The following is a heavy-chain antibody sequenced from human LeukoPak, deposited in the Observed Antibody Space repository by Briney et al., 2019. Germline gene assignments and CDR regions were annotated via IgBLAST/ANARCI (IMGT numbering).Heavy chain of an antibody. CDR3: ARDPLLGYCSGGSCYAIDY. CDR2: IIPIFGTA. D-gene: IGHD2-15*01. J-gene: IGHJ4*02. CDR1: GGTFSSYA. Sequence: SVRVSCKASGGTFSSYAISWVRQAPGQGLEWMGRIIPIFGTANYAQKFQGRVTITTDESTSTAYMELSSLRSEDTAVYYCARDPLLGYCSGGSCYAIDYWGQGTLVTVSS. V-gene: IGHV1-69*05.